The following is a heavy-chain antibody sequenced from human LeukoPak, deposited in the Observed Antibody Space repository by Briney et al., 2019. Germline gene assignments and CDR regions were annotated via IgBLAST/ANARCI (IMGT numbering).Heavy chain of an antibody. CDR2: INPNSGGT. Sequence: ASVKVSCKASGYTFTGYYMHWVRQPPGQGLEWMGWINPNSGGTNYAQKFQGRVIMTRDTSISTAYMELSRLRSDNTAVYYCARDRYNWNYGYSAGLIDYWGQGTLVIVSS. V-gene: IGHV1-2*02. D-gene: IGHD1-7*01. CDR1: GYTFTGYY. J-gene: IGHJ4*02. CDR3: ARDRYNWNYGYSAGLIDY.